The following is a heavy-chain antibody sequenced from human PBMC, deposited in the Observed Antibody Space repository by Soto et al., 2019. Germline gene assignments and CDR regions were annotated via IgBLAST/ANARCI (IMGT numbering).Heavy chain of an antibody. V-gene: IGHV3-30-3*01. Sequence: GGSLRLSCAASGFTFSSYAMHWVRQAPGKGLEWVAVISYDGSNKYYADSVKGRFTISRDNSKNTLYLQMNSLRAEDTAVYYCARDPSTVVNYYYYYGMDVWGQGTTVTVSS. CDR3: ARDPSTVVNYYYYYGMDV. J-gene: IGHJ6*02. CDR2: ISYDGSNK. D-gene: IGHD4-17*01. CDR1: GFTFSSYA.